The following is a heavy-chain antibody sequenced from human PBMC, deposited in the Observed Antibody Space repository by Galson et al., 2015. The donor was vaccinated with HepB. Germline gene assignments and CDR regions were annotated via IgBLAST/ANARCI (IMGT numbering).Heavy chain of an antibody. J-gene: IGHJ4*02. D-gene: IGHD5-18*01. Sequence: SVKVSCKASGYTFTSYYMHWVRQAPGQGLEWMGIINPSGGSTSYAQKFQGRVTMTRDTSTSTVYMELSSLRSEDTAVYYCARDRSGYSYGHAYYFDYWGQGTLVTVSS. CDR3: ARDRSGYSYGHAYYFDY. CDR1: GYTFTSYY. V-gene: IGHV1-46*01. CDR2: INPSGGST.